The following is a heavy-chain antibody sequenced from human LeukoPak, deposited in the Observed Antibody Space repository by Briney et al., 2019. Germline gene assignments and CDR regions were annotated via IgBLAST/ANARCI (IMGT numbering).Heavy chain of an antibody. CDR1: GFTFSTYN. CDR3: AKDRRQLVYY. Sequence: GGSLRLSCAASGFTFSTYNMIWVRQAPGKGLEWVSAISGSGGSTYYADSVKGRFTISRDNSKNTLYLQMNSLRAEDTAVYYCAKDRRQLVYYWGQGTLVTVSS. J-gene: IGHJ4*02. V-gene: IGHV3-23*01. CDR2: ISGSGGST. D-gene: IGHD6-13*01.